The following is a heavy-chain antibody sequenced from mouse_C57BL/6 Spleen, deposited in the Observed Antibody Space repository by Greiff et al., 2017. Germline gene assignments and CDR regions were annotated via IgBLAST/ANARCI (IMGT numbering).Heavy chain of an antibody. D-gene: IGHD1-1*01. Sequence: VQLQESGAELVMPGASVKLSCKASGYTFTSYWMHWVKQRPGQGLEWIGEIDPSDSYTNYNQKFKGKSTLTVDKSSSTAYMQLSSLTSADSAVYYCARQGGSSYDYFDYWGQGTTLTVSS. CDR2: IDPSDSYT. CDR3: ARQGGSSYDYFDY. J-gene: IGHJ2*01. V-gene: IGHV1-69*01. CDR1: GYTFTSYW.